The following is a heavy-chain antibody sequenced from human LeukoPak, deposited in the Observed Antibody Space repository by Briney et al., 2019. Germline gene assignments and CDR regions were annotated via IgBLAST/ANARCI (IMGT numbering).Heavy chain of an antibody. D-gene: IGHD3-22*01. V-gene: IGHV3-23*01. CDR2: ISGSGGST. CDR1: GFTFSSYA. Sequence: GGSLRLSCAASGFTFSSYAMSWVRQAPGKGLEWVSAISGSGGSTYYADSVKGRFTISRDNSKDTLYLQMNSLRAEDTAVYYCAKTYYYDSSGYYLPSSWAFDIWGQGTMVTVSS. J-gene: IGHJ3*02. CDR3: AKTYYYDSSGYYLPSSWAFDI.